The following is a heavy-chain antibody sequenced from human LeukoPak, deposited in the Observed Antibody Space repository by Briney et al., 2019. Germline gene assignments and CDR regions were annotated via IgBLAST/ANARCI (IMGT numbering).Heavy chain of an antibody. CDR2: IYYSGST. Sequence: SETLSLTCTVSGGSISSSSYYWGWIRQPPGKGLEWIGSIYYSGSTYYNPSLKSRVTISVDTSKNQFSLKLSSVTAADTAVYYCARTPSVYCSGGDCYPGHFDYWGQGTLVTVSS. J-gene: IGHJ4*02. CDR3: ARTPSVYCSGGDCYPGHFDY. V-gene: IGHV4-39*07. D-gene: IGHD2-15*01. CDR1: GGSISSSSYY.